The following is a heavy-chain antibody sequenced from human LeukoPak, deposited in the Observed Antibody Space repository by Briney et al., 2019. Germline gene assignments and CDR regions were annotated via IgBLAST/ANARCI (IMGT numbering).Heavy chain of an antibody. CDR1: GFTFSSYA. J-gene: IGHJ6*02. Sequence: GGSLRLSCAASGFTFSSYAMSWVRQAPGKGLEWVSDISGSGGSTYYADSVKGRLTISRDNSKNTLFLQMISLRAEDTAVYYCAKDVDCSSTSCFPYYYYGMDVWGQGTTVTVSS. D-gene: IGHD2-2*01. CDR2: ISGSGGST. V-gene: IGHV3-23*01. CDR3: AKDVDCSSTSCFPYYYYGMDV.